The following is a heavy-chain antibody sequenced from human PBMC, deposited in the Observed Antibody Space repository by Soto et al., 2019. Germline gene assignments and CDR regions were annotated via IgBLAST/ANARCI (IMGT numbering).Heavy chain of an antibody. CDR1: GFTFNSYA. Sequence: PGGSLRLSCAASGFTFNSYAISWVRQAPGKGLEWVSAISGSGISTFYADSVKGRFTISRDNSNNTLYLQMNSLRADDTAVYYCAKALQRGFFYYGMDVWGQGTTVTVS. V-gene: IGHV3-23*01. CDR2: ISGSGIST. D-gene: IGHD3-3*01. CDR3: AKALQRGFFYYGMDV. J-gene: IGHJ6*02.